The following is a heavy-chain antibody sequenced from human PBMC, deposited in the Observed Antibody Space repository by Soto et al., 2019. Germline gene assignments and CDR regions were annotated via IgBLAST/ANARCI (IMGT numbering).Heavy chain of an antibody. CDR3: ARPFGVAAAGPFDY. J-gene: IGHJ4*02. V-gene: IGHV4-31*02. D-gene: IGHD6-13*01. Sequence: PSETLSLTCTVSGGSISSGGYYWSWIRQHPGKGLEWIGYIYYSGSTYYNPSLKSRVTISVDTSKNQFSLKLSSVTAADTAVYYCARPFGVAAAGPFDYGGQGTQVTVSS. CDR1: GGSISSGGYY. CDR2: IYYSGST.